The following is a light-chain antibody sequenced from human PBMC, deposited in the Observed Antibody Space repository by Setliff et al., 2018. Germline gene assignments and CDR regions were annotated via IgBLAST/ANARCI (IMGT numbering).Light chain of an antibody. CDR3: ATWDDSLNGDV. Sequence: QSVLTQPPSASGTPGQRVTISCSGSSSNIGSHSVNWYQQLPGTAPKLLIYKNSQRSSGVPDRFSGSKSGTSASLAISGLQSEDEADYHCATWDDSLNGDVFASGTKVTVL. V-gene: IGLV1-44*01. J-gene: IGLJ1*01. CDR1: SSNIGSHS. CDR2: KNS.